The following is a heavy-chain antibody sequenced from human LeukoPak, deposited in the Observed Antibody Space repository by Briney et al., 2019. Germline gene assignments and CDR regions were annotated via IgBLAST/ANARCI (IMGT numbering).Heavy chain of an antibody. CDR1: GFTFSSYA. J-gene: IGHJ4*02. Sequence: GGSLRLSCAASGFTFSSYAMSWVRQAPGKGLEWVSAISGSGGSTYYADSVKGRFTISRDNSKNTLYLQMNSLRAEDTAVYYCAKERRYGEGWLVPFDYWGQGTLVTVSS. CDR2: ISGSGGST. V-gene: IGHV3-23*01. CDR3: AKERRYGEGWLVPFDY. D-gene: IGHD6-19*01.